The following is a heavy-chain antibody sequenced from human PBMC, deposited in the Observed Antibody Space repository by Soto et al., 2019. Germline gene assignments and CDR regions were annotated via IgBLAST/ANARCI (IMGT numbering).Heavy chain of an antibody. CDR1: GFTFSSYA. J-gene: IGHJ4*02. CDR3: ARDNGGWVHGVNY. CDR2: ISYDGSNK. Sequence: GGSLRLSCAASGFTFSSYAMHWVRQAPGKGLEWVAVISYDGSNKYYADSVKGRFTISRDNSKNTLYLQMNSLRAEDTAVYYCARDNGGWVHGVNYWGQGTLVTVSS. D-gene: IGHD6-19*01. V-gene: IGHV3-30-3*01.